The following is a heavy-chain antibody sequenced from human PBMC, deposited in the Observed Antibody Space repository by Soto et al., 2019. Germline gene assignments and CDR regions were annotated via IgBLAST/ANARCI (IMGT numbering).Heavy chain of an antibody. CDR1: GDSVSSNSAG. CDR2: TYYRSKWYY. CDR3: VRGEESCGRIFDY. J-gene: IGHJ4*01. Sequence: PSQTLSLTCAITGDSVSSNSAGWSWVRQSPSRGLEWLGRTYYRSKWYYEYAVSVRGRITINPDTSKNQYSLQLNSVTPEDTAVYFCVRGEESCGRIFDYGSQGTLFTASS. V-gene: IGHV6-1*01. D-gene: IGHD1-26*01.